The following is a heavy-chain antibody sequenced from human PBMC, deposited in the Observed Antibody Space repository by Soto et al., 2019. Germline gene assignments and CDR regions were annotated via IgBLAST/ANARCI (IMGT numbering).Heavy chain of an antibody. D-gene: IGHD5-12*01. CDR2: IYTNGNT. Sequence: QVQLQESGPGLVKPSETLSLTCTVSGSPISSYYLSWIRQPAGKGLEWIGRIYTNGNTNYNPSLKSRLTMSVNTSKNQFSLKLRSVTAADTALYYCARDNIVSKGYGMDVWGQGTTVTVSS. J-gene: IGHJ6*02. CDR1: GSPISSYY. V-gene: IGHV4-4*07. CDR3: ARDNIVSKGYGMDV.